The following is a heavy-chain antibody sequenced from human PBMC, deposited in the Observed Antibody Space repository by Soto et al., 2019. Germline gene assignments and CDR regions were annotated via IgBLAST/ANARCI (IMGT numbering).Heavy chain of an antibody. V-gene: IGHV3-48*02. CDR2: ISSSSSTI. D-gene: IGHD6-13*01. CDR1: GFTFSSYS. J-gene: IGHJ5*02. Sequence: LRLSCAASGFTFSSYSMNWVRQAPGKGLEWVSYISSSSSTIYYADSVKGRFTISRDNAKNSLYLQMNSLRDEDTAVYYCARDASRDSSARGWFDPWGPGTPVTVSS. CDR3: ARDASRDSSARGWFDP.